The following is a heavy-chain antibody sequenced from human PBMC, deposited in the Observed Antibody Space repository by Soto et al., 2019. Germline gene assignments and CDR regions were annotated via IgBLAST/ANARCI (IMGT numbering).Heavy chain of an antibody. V-gene: IGHV5-51*01. CDR3: ARTAAAGKYYYGVDV. J-gene: IGHJ6*02. CDR2: IYPGDSDT. Sequence: EVQLVQSGAEVKKPGESLKISCKGSGYSFTSYWIGWVRQMPGKGLEWMGIIYPGDSDTSYSPSFQGQVTISADKSISTAYLQWSSLKASDTAIYYCARTAAAGKYYYGVDVWGQGTTVTVSS. D-gene: IGHD6-13*01. CDR1: GYSFTSYW.